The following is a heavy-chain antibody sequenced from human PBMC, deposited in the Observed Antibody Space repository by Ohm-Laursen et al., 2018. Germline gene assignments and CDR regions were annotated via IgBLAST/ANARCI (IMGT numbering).Heavy chain of an antibody. J-gene: IGHJ4*02. CDR3: ARLSSGWSY. CDR1: GFNFETSV. D-gene: IGHD6-19*01. Sequence: SLRLSCAASGFNFETSVMNWVRQAPGKGLEWVSSISSSSSYICYADSVKGRFTISRDNAKNSLYLQMNSLRAEDTAVYYCARLSSGWSYWGQGTLVTVSS. CDR2: ISSSSSYI. V-gene: IGHV3-21*01.